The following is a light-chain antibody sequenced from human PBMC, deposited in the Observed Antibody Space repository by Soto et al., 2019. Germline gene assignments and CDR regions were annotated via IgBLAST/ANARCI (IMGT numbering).Light chain of an antibody. CDR1: QSINNW. J-gene: IGKJ1*01. V-gene: IGKV1-5*01. CDR3: QQYNTYSPPWT. Sequence: DIQMTQSPSTLSASIGDRVTITCRASQSINNWLAWYQQKPGKAPNLLIYDASALENGVPPRFSGSGSGTEFTLTISSLQRDDFATSYCQQYNTYSPPWTFGQGTKVEIK. CDR2: DAS.